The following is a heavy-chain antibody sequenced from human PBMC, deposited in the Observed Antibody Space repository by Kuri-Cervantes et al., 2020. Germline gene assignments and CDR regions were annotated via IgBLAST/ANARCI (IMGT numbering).Heavy chain of an antibody. CDR3: ARDLAGGWFDP. D-gene: IGHD3-10*01. CDR1: GGSFSGYY. Sequence: SQTLSLTCAVYGGSFSGYYWSWIRQHPGKGLEWIGYIYYSGSTYYNPSLKSLVTISVDTSKNQFSLKLSSVTAADTAVYYCARDLAGGWFDPWGQGTLVTVSS. J-gene: IGHJ5*02. CDR2: IYYSGST. V-gene: IGHV4-31*01.